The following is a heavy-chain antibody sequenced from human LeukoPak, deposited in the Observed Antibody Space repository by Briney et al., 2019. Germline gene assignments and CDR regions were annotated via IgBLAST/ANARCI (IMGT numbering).Heavy chain of an antibody. CDR2: ISSSGGIT. CDR1: GFTFSNYA. D-gene: IGHD6-19*01. Sequence: GGSLRLSCAASGFTFSNYAMNWVRQAPGRGPEWVSTISSSGGITYYADSVKGRFTISRDNSKNTLYLQMNSLRAEDTAVYYCAREDNIAVASWGQGTLVTVSS. J-gene: IGHJ4*02. V-gene: IGHV3-23*01. CDR3: AREDNIAVAS.